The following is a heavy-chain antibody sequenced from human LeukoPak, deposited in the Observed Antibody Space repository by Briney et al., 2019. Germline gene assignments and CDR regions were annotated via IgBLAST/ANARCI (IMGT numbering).Heavy chain of an antibody. CDR2: IYSSGNT. J-gene: IGHJ5*02. CDR1: GASISSSNYY. D-gene: IGHD3-3*01. Sequence: PSETLSLTCAVSGASISSSNYYWGWVRQSPGKGLEWIGNIYSSGNTYYNASLKSRVTMYIDTSKNQFSLKLSSVTAADTAVYYCAREIGFWSGSYNWFDPWGQGTLVTVSS. CDR3: AREIGFWSGSYNWFDP. V-gene: IGHV4-39*07.